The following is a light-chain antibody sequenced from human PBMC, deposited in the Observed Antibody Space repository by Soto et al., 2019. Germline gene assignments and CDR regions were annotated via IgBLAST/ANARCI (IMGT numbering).Light chain of an antibody. CDR2: GAS. CDR3: QQYNNSPGT. V-gene: IGKV3-15*01. Sequence: EIVMTQSPATLSVSPRERATLSCRASQSVSSNLAWYQQKPGQAPRLLIYGASTRATGIPARFSGSGSGTEFTLTISSLQSEDFAVYYCQQYNNSPGTFGQGTKVEIK. CDR1: QSVSSN. J-gene: IGKJ1*01.